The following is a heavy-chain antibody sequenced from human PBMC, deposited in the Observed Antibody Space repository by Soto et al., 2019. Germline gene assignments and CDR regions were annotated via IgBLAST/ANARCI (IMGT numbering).Heavy chain of an antibody. CDR1: GYTLTELS. Sequence: ASVKVSCKVSGYTLTELSMHWVRQAPGKGLEWMGGFDPEDGETIYAQKFQGRVTMTEDTSTDTAYMELSSLRSEDTAVYYCATYTYYYDSSGYYSYWGQGTLVTVSS. CDR2: FDPEDGET. V-gene: IGHV1-24*01. J-gene: IGHJ4*02. D-gene: IGHD3-22*01. CDR3: ATYTYYYDSSGYYSY.